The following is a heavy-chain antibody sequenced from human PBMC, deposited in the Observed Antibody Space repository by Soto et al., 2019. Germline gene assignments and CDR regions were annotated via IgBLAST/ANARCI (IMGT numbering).Heavy chain of an antibody. D-gene: IGHD2-8*01. CDR2: ISGSGGNT. V-gene: IGHV3-23*01. CDR3: AKDRWSPLKGYFEL. CDR1: GFTFSTYS. J-gene: IGHJ2*01. Sequence: EVQLLESGGGLVQPGGSLRLSCAASGFTFSTYSMSWVRQAPGKGLEWVSGISGSGGNTYYEDSVKGRFTVSRDNSKNTMYLRMDRLRADDTAIYYCAKDRWSPLKGYFELWGRGTLVSVSS.